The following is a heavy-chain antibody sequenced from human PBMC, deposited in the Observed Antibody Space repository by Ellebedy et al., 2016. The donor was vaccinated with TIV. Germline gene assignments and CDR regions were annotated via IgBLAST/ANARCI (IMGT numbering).Heavy chain of an antibody. Sequence: ASVKVSCKASGYTFTSYFLYWVRQAPGQGLERMGIINPTSGSSNYAQKFQGRVTVTRDTSTSTVYMELSSLRSEDTAVYYCARGDNYYYDSSGYYYSHWGQGTLVTVSS. J-gene: IGHJ4*02. CDR1: GYTFTSYF. CDR3: ARGDNYYYDSSGYYYSH. CDR2: INPTSGSS. D-gene: IGHD3-22*01. V-gene: IGHV1-46*01.